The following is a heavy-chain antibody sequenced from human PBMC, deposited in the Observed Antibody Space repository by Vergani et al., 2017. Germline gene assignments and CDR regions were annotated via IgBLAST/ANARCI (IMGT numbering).Heavy chain of an antibody. CDR2: ISSSSSYI. CDR1: GVTFSSYS. Sequence: EVQLVESGGGLVQPGGSLRLSCAASGVTFSSYSMNWVRQAPGKGLEWVSSISSSSSYIYYADSVKGRFTISRDNAKNSLYLQMNSLRAEDTAVYYCARDDLRWFGEPFLGDVWGQGTTVTVSS. D-gene: IGHD3-10*01. J-gene: IGHJ6*02. CDR3: ARDDLRWFGEPFLGDV. V-gene: IGHV3-21*01.